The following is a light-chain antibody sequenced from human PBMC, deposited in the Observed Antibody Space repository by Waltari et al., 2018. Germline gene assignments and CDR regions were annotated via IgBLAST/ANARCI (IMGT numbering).Light chain of an antibody. CDR3: QQAYSTPRT. CDR2: VAS. CDR1: QNIINY. J-gene: IGKJ1*01. Sequence: DIQMTQSPSSLSAAVGDMVTITCRASQNIINYLNWYQQKPGKAPELLIYVASTLQSGVPLRFSGSGSGTDFTLTISSLQPEDFATYYCQQAYSTPRTFGQGTKVEIK. V-gene: IGKV1-39*01.